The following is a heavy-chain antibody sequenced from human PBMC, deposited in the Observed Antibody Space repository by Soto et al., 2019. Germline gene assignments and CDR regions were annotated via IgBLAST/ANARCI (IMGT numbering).Heavy chain of an antibody. D-gene: IGHD5-12*01. CDR2: ISGSGGST. CDR1: GFTFSNYA. J-gene: IGHJ4*02. Sequence: EVQLLESGGGLVQPGGSLRLSCAASGFTFSNYAMSWVRQAPGKGLEWVSAISGSGGSTYYADSVKGRFTISRDNSKNTLYLQMNSLRAEDTAVYYCAKAVDPQDIVATSFDYWGQGTLVTVSS. CDR3: AKAVDPQDIVATSFDY. V-gene: IGHV3-23*01.